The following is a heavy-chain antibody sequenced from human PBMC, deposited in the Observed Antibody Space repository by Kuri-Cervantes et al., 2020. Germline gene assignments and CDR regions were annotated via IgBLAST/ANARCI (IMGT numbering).Heavy chain of an antibody. D-gene: IGHD1/OR15-1a*01. CDR1: GFTFSSYA. Sequence: GESLKISCAASGFTFSSYAMSWVRQAPGKGLEWVSAISGSGGSTYYADSVKGRFTISRDNSKNTLYLQMNSLKTEDTAVYYCTGPNDYWGQGTLVTVSS. V-gene: IGHV3-23*01. CDR3: TGPNDY. CDR2: ISGSGGST. J-gene: IGHJ4*02.